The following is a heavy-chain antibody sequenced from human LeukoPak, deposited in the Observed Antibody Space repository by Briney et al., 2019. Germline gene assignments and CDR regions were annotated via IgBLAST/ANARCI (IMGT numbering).Heavy chain of an antibody. Sequence: PGGSLRRSRAASGFTATSNYMSWVPQAPGKGLQWGSVIYSGGSTYDADSVKGRFTISRDNSKNTLYLQMNSLRAEDTAVYYCARGLVVAADYYFDYWGQGTLVTVSS. CDR3: ARGLVVAADYYFDY. J-gene: IGHJ4*02. CDR2: IYSGGST. D-gene: IGHD2-15*01. CDR1: GFTATSNY. V-gene: IGHV3-66*01.